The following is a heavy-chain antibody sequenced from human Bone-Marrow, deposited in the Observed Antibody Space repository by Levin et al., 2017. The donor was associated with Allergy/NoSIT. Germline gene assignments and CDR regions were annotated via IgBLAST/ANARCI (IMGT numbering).Heavy chain of an antibody. D-gene: IGHD5-12*01. V-gene: IGHV3-21*01. Sequence: LSLTCAASGFTFSTYTMNWVRQAPGKGLDWVSSITSNSSYIYYADSVKGRFTISRDNAKNSLYLQMNSLRVEDTAVYYCARGLEYSGLPWGQGTLVTVSS. CDR2: ITSNSSYI. J-gene: IGHJ5*02. CDR3: ARGLEYSGLP. CDR1: GFTFSTYT.